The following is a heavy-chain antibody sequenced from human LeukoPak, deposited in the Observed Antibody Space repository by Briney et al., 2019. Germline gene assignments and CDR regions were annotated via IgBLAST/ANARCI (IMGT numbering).Heavy chain of an antibody. J-gene: IGHJ4*02. V-gene: IGHV3-48*04. CDR2: ISTSSTI. CDR3: ARDLDYGGRGLDS. CDR1: GFTFSTSS. D-gene: IGHD4-23*01. Sequence: GGSLRLSCAASGFTFSTSSFNWVRQAPGKGLEWISYISTSSTINYADSVRGRFTISRDNAKSSLSLQMNSLRAEDTAVYYCARDLDYGGRGLDSWGQGTLVIVSS.